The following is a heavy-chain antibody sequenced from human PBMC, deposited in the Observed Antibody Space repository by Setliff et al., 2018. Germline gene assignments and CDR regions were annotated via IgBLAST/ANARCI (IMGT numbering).Heavy chain of an antibody. Sequence: TSETLSLTCTVSGASISDFYWTWIRQPAGKELEWIGRVSASGSTTYNPSLKSRVTMSIDTSTNQISLNLTSVTAADTAMYYCARERTIFGILVISGWFDPWGQGTVVTVSS. V-gene: IGHV4-4*07. D-gene: IGHD3-3*01. CDR3: ARERTIFGILVISGWFDP. CDR2: VSASGST. CDR1: GASISDFY. J-gene: IGHJ5*02.